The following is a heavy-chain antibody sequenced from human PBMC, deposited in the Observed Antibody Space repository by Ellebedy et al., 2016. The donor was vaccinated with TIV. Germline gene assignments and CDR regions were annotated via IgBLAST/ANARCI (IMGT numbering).Heavy chain of an antibody. J-gene: IGHJ4*02. CDR3: VREMEASGTISFAY. V-gene: IGHV1-18*01. Sequence: AAPVKVSCKTSGYNFIDYGVSWVRQAPGQGLEWMGWISAYYGSTTYAQSLQGRVTLTRDTSTSTLYMELRSLRFDDTAVYYCVREMEASGTISFAYWGQGTLVTVSS. CDR2: ISAYYGST. D-gene: IGHD5-24*01. CDR1: GYNFIDYG.